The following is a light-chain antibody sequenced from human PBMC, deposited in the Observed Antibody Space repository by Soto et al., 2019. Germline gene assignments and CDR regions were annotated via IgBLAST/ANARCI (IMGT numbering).Light chain of an antibody. Sequence: EIVMTQSPATLSVSPGERATLSCRASQSVSTNLAWYQQKPGQAPRLLIYGASTRAAGIPARLSGSGSGTEFTLTIYSLQSEDFAVYYCQQYNTWPPWTLGQGTKVDIK. V-gene: IGKV3-15*01. CDR3: QQYNTWPPWT. J-gene: IGKJ1*01. CDR2: GAS. CDR1: QSVSTN.